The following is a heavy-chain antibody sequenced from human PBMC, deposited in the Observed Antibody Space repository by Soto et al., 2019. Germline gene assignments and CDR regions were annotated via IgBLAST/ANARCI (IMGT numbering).Heavy chain of an antibody. CDR2: VSRDGGRT. CDR1: GFTFDDYN. CDR3: ANDLPGTSYGMDV. D-gene: IGHD1-1*01. J-gene: IGHJ6*02. V-gene: IGHV3-43*01. Sequence: EVQLVESGGVVVQPGGSLRLYSAASGFTFDDYNMHCVRQAPGKGLEWVSRVSRDGGRTYYAESGEGRVTISRDNSKNSLYLQMNSLRTEDTALYYCANDLPGTSYGMDVWGQGTTVTVSS.